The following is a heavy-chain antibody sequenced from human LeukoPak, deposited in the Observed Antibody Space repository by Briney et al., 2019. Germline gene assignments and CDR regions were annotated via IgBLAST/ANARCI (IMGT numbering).Heavy chain of an antibody. CDR2: ISSTSSYI. J-gene: IGHJ4*02. D-gene: IGHD1-20*01. V-gene: IGHV3-21*04. CDR3: ARRGYNWNAIDY. Sequence: GGSLRLSCAASGFTFSSYSMNWVRQAPGKGLEWVSFISSTSSYINYADSVKGRFTISRDNAKNSLYLQMNSLRAEDTAVYYCARRGYNWNAIDYWGQGTLVTVSS. CDR1: GFTFSSYS.